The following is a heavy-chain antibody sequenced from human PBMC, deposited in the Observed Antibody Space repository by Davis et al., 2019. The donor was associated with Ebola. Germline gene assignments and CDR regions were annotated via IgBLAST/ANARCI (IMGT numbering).Heavy chain of an antibody. J-gene: IGHJ4*02. CDR3: ARENSGEYYFDY. CDR2: ISYDGSNK. V-gene: IGHV3-30-3*01. D-gene: IGHD3-16*01. Sequence: GESLKISCAASGFTFSSYAMHWVRQAPGKGLEWVAVISYDGSNKYYADSVKGRFTISRDNSKNTLYLQMNSLRAEDTAVYYCARENSGEYYFDYWGQGTLVTVSS. CDR1: GFTFSSYA.